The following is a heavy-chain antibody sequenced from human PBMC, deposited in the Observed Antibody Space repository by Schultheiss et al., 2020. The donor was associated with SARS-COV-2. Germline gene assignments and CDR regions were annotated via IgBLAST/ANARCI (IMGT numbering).Heavy chain of an antibody. J-gene: IGHJ2*01. Sequence: SETLSLTCTVSGGSISSGGYYWSWIRQHPGKGLEWIGYIYYSGSTYYNPSLKSRVTISVDTSKNQFSLKLSSVTAADTAVYYCAREDYDSSGYSANWYFDLWGRGTLVTVSS. D-gene: IGHD3-22*01. CDR2: IYYSGST. V-gene: IGHV4-31*03. CDR1: GGSISSGGYY. CDR3: AREDYDSSGYSANWYFDL.